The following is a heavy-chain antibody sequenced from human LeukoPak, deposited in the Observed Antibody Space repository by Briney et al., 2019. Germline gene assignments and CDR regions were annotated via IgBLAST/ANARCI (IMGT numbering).Heavy chain of an antibody. V-gene: IGHV4-4*02. J-gene: IGHJ4*02. Sequence: SETLSPTCAVSGGSISNINWWSWVRQPPGKGLEWIGEIHHSGVTNYNPSLKSRVTISLDKSNNQFSLKLNSVTAADTAVYYCAENGPWSLEYWGQGTLVTVSS. CDR1: GGSISNINW. D-gene: IGHD2-15*01. CDR2: IHHSGVT. CDR3: AENGPWSLEY.